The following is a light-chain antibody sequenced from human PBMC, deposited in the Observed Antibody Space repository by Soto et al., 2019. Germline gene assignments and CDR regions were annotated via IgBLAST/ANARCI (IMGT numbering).Light chain of an antibody. V-gene: IGKV1-5*01. J-gene: IGKJ3*01. CDR2: DAS. CDR1: QSVSYW. CDR3: QQYGFS. Sequence: DIHMTQSPSTLSASVGDRVTITCRASQSVSYWLAWYQQKPGKAPKLQIHDASSLESGVPSRFRGGGSGQEFTLTISGLQPDDFATYYCQQYGFSFGPGTKVEMK.